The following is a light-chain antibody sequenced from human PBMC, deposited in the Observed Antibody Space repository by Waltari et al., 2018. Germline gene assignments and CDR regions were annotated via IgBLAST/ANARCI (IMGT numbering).Light chain of an antibody. V-gene: IGKV3-15*01. Sequence: EIVMTQSPATLSVSPGERANLSCRASQSVSNNLAWYQQQPGQAPRLLIYGASTRATGLPVRFSGSGSGTEFTLTISSLQSEDFAVYYCQQYNNWPLTFGQGTKLEIK. J-gene: IGKJ2*01. CDR1: QSVSNN. CDR3: QQYNNWPLT. CDR2: GAS.